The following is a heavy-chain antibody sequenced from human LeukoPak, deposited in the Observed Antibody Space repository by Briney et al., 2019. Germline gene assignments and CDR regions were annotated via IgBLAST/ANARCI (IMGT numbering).Heavy chain of an antibody. CDR3: ARANSSSATRNFFDY. CDR1: GFAFDNYA. V-gene: IGHV3-9*01. D-gene: IGHD2/OR15-2a*01. J-gene: IGHJ4*02. Sequence: GTSLRLSCAASGFAFDNYAMHWVRQGPGRGLERVSDISWSSGTVDYVDSVKGRFIISRDNAKNSLYLEMKDLRTEDTAFYYCARANSSSATRNFFDYWGQGTLVTVSS. CDR2: ISWSSGTV.